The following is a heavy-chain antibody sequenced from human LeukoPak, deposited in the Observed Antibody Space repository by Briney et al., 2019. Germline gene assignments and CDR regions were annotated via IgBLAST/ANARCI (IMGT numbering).Heavy chain of an antibody. Sequence: GGSLRLSCAASXFXXXSYSMTWVRQAXXXXLXWVSSXXSXSSYIYYADSVKGRFTISRDNAKNSLYLQMNSLRAEDTAVYYCARDPVPNHSSGWSMYNWFDPWGQGTLVTVSS. CDR2: XXSXSSYI. J-gene: IGHJ5*02. CDR3: ARDPVPNHSSGWSMYNWFDP. CDR1: XFXXXSYS. D-gene: IGHD6-19*01. V-gene: IGHV3-21*01.